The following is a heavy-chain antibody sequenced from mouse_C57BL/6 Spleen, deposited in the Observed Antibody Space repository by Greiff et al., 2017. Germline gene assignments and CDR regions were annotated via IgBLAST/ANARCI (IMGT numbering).Heavy chain of an antibody. Sequence: QVTLKESGPGILQSSQTLSLTCSSSGFSLSTSGMGVSWIRQPSGKGLEWLAHIYWDDAKRYNPSLKSRLTISKATSGNQVVLKITSVDTADTATCYCARRANWDWDFDYRGQGTTLTVSS. V-gene: IGHV8-12*01. CDR2: IYWDDAK. J-gene: IGHJ2*01. CDR1: GFSLSTSGMG. CDR3: ARRANWDWDFDY. D-gene: IGHD4-1*01.